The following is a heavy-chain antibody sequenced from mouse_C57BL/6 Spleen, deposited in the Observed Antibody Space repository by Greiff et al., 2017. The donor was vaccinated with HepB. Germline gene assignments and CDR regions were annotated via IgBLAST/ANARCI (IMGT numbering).Heavy chain of an antibody. CDR1: GYAFSSSW. D-gene: IGHD1-1*01. Sequence: VQRVESGPELVKPGASVKISCKASGYAFSSSWMNWVKQRPGKGLEWIGRIYPGDGDTNYNGKFKGKATLTADKSSSTAYMQLSSLTSEDSAVYFCALITTVVEGFAYWGQGTLVTVSA. J-gene: IGHJ3*01. CDR2: IYPGDGDT. CDR3: ALITTVVEGFAY. V-gene: IGHV1-82*01.